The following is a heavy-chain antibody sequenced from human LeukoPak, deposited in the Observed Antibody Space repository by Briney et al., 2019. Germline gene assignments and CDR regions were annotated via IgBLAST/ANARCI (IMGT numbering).Heavy chain of an antibody. CDR2: ISAYNGNT. CDR3: ARVVGLNEWEPHY. Sequence: ASVTVSCKASGYTFSIYAISWVRQAPGQGLEWMGWISAYNGNTDYAQKFQGRVTMTTDTSTSTAYMESRSLRSDDTAMYYCARVVGLNEWEPHYWGQGTLVTVSS. V-gene: IGHV1-18*01. CDR1: GYTFSIYA. J-gene: IGHJ4*02. D-gene: IGHD1-26*01.